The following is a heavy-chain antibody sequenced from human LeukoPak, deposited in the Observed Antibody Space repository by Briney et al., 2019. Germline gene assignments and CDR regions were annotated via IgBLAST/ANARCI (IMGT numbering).Heavy chain of an antibody. V-gene: IGHV1-8*01. CDR2: MNPNSGNT. Sequence: GASVKVSCTASGYTFTSYDINWVRQASGQGLEWMGWMNPNSGNTASAQKFQGRVTMTTNTSISTAYMELTGLRSEDTAMYFCARKGLLGRGKPWFDPWGRGTLVTVSS. J-gene: IGHJ5*02. CDR3: ARKGLLGRGKPWFDP. D-gene: IGHD2-15*01. CDR1: GYTFTSYD.